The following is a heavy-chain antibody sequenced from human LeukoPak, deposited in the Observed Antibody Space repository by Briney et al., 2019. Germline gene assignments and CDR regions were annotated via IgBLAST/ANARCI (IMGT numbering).Heavy chain of an antibody. CDR2: INPSAGTT. Sequence: GASVKVSCKASGYTFTSYYMHWVRQAPGQGLEWMGLINPSAGTTTYAQKLQGRVTVTRDTSTSSVYMELSGLESEDTAVYYCGGGKSSVWPVGLCMDVWGQGTTVTVSS. CDR1: GYTFTSYY. J-gene: IGHJ6*02. CDR3: GGGKSSVWPVGLCMDV. D-gene: IGHD6-19*01. V-gene: IGHV1-46*04.